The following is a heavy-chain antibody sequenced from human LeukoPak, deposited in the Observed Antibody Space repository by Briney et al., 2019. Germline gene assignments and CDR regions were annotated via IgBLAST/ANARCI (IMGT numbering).Heavy chain of an antibody. CDR2: IYYSGST. Sequence: SQTLSLTCTVSGGSISRGGYYWSWIRQNPGKGLEWIGYIYYSGSTYYNPSLKSRVTISVDTSKNQFSLKLSSVTAADTAVYYCARGWTAMVNFDYWGQGTLVTVSS. CDR3: ARGWTAMVNFDY. J-gene: IGHJ4*02. D-gene: IGHD5-18*01. CDR1: GGSISRGGYY. V-gene: IGHV4-31*03.